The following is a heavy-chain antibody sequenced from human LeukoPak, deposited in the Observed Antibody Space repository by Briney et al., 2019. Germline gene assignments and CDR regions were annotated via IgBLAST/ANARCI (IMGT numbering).Heavy chain of an antibody. CDR1: GFTFSNAW. Sequence: GGSLRLSCAASGFTFSNAWMSWVRQAPGKGLEWVGRIKSKTDGGTTDYAAPVKGRFTISRDDSKNTLYQQMNSLKTEDTAVYYCTTDREVTPDFDYWGQGTLVTVSS. V-gene: IGHV3-15*01. J-gene: IGHJ4*02. CDR2: IKSKTDGGTT. D-gene: IGHD2-21*02. CDR3: TTDREVTPDFDY.